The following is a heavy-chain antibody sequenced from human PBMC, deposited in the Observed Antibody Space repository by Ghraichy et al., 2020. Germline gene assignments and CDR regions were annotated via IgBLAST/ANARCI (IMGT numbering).Heavy chain of an antibody. J-gene: IGHJ4*02. D-gene: IGHD4-17*01. CDR3: ARVSTPEVYGDHYPVDF. CDR1: GFTFSGYT. CDR2: ITSSNSHI. Sequence: GVLRLSCAASGFTFSGYTMNWVRQAPGKGLEWVSSITSSNSHIYYAESVKGRFTISRDNAKNSLYLQMISLRADDTAVYYCARVSTPEVYGDHYPVDFWGQGTLVTVSS. V-gene: IGHV3-21*01.